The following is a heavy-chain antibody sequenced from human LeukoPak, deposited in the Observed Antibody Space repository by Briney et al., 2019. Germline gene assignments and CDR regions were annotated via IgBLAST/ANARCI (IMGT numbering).Heavy chain of an antibody. J-gene: IGHJ6*02. Sequence: PSETLSLTCTVSGGSISSYYWSWIRQPPGKGLEWIGEINHSGSTNYNPSLKSRVTISVDTSKNQFSLKLSSVTAADTAVYYCARGPLDVLIWFGAPYGMDVWGQGTTVTVSS. D-gene: IGHD3-10*01. V-gene: IGHV4-34*01. CDR2: INHSGST. CDR3: ARGPLDVLIWFGAPYGMDV. CDR1: GGSISSYY.